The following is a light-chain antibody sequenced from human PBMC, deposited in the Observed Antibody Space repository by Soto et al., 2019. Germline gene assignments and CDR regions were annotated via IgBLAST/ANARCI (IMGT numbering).Light chain of an antibody. V-gene: IGKV1-39*01. CDR3: QQTYSSPCT. J-gene: IGKJ2*02. CDR2: AAS. CDR1: QSISSY. Sequence: DIQMTQSPSSLSASVGDRVTITCRASQSISSYLNWYQQKPGKAPKLLIYAASRLQGGVPSRFSGSGSVTDFTLTISSLQPEDFATYYCQQTYSSPCTFGQGTKLEIK.